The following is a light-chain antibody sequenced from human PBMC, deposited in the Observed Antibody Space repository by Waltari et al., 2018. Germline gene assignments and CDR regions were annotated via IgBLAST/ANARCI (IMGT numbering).Light chain of an antibody. J-gene: IGKJ2*01. CDR3: QQYYTTPYT. V-gene: IGKV4-1*01. CDR2: WAS. CDR1: QPILHTSNNEIS. Sequence: DVVMTQSPDPLTVSLGERATINCKSSQPILHTSNNEISLHWYQQKPGQPPRLLIYWASSRASGVPDRFSGSGSGTDFTLTISSLQAEDVAVYYCQQYYTTPYTFGQGTKLEIK.